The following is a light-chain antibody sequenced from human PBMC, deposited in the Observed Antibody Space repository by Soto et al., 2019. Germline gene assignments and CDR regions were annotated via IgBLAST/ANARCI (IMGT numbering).Light chain of an antibody. J-gene: IGKJ1*01. V-gene: IGKV3-20*01. CDR2: GAS. CDR3: QKYGNFWT. CDR1: QSVSSY. Sequence: EIVLTQSPATLSLSPGERATLSCRASQSVSSYLVWYQQHPGQAPRLLIYGASSRATGIPDRFSGGGSGTDFSLTIRRMEPDDFAVDDCQKYGNFWTFGQGTKVDIK.